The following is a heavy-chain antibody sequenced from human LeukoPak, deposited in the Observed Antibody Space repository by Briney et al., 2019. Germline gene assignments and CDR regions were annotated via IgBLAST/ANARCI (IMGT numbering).Heavy chain of an antibody. CDR1: GFTFGSYW. V-gene: IGHV3-74*01. J-gene: IGHJ4*02. CDR3: ARGSIGWNDRKIDY. D-gene: IGHD1-1*01. Sequence: GGSLRLSCTASGFTFGSYWMHWVRQSPGKGLVWVSRIETDGSSTSYAAFVKGRFTISRDNANNTLYLQMNNLRVEDTAVYYCARGSIGWNDRKIDYWGQGTLVTVSS. CDR2: IETDGSST.